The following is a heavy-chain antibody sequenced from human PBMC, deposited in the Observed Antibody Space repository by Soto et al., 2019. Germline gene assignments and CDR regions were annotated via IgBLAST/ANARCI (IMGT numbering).Heavy chain of an antibody. J-gene: IGHJ4*02. D-gene: IGHD1-7*01. CDR2: INPNSGGT. V-gene: IGHV1-2*02. CDR1: GYTFGGYY. Sequence: ASVKVSCKASGYTFGGYYIHWVRQAPGQGLEWMGWINPNSGGTKYAQKFQGRVTMTRDTSISTNYMELSRLRSGDTAGYYCARGRNVVELLDYWGQGTQVTVSS. CDR3: ARGRNVVELLDY.